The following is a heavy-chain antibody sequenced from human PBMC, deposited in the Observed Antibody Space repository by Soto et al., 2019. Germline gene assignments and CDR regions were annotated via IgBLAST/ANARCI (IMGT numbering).Heavy chain of an antibody. CDR3: ARYCTGGSCSHGFDY. Sequence: GGSLRLSCAASGFTFSTFWMHWVRQAPGKGLVWVSRINGDGATTDYAGSVKGRFTIFRDNAKNTLYLQMKSLRAEDTAVYYCARYCTGGSCSHGFDYWGQGSLVTVSS. J-gene: IGHJ4*02. CDR2: INGDGATT. CDR1: GFTFSTFW. D-gene: IGHD2-15*01. V-gene: IGHV3-74*01.